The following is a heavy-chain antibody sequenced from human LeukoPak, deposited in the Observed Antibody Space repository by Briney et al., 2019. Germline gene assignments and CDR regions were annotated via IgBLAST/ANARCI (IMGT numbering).Heavy chain of an antibody. CDR1: GGSISSSSYY. V-gene: IGHV4-39*01. CDR3: ARGNNWSNWFDP. J-gene: IGHJ5*02. D-gene: IGHD1-1*01. Sequence: KSSETLSLTCTVSGGSISSSSYYWGWIRQPPGRGLEWIGNIYYTGYTYYNPSLKSRVTISVDTSKNQFSLKLTSVTAADTAVYYCARGNNWSNWFDPWGQGTLVTVSS. CDR2: IYYTGYT.